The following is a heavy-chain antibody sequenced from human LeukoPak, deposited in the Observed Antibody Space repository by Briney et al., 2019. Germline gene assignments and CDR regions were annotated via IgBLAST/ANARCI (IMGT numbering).Heavy chain of an antibody. J-gene: IGHJ3*02. CDR1: GGSFSGYY. V-gene: IGHV4-34*01. D-gene: IGHD3-9*01. Sequence: SETLSLTCAVYGGSFSGYYWSWIRQPPGKGLEWIGEINHSGSTNYNPSLKSRVTISVDTSKNQFSLKLSSVTAADAAVYYCARVGKDILTGYYAFDIWGQGTMVTVSS. CDR2: INHSGST. CDR3: ARVGKDILTGYYAFDI.